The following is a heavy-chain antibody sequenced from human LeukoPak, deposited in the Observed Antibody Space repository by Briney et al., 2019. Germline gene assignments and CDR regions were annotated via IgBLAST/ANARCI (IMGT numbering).Heavy chain of an antibody. V-gene: IGHV1-69*05. J-gene: IGHJ4*02. CDR2: IIPIFGTA. D-gene: IGHD6-19*01. Sequence: ASVKVSXKASGGTFSSYAISWVRQAPGQGLEWMGRIIPIFGTANYAQKFQGRVTITTDESTSTAYMELSSLRSEDTAVYYCARDAQYSSGWRTFDYWGQGTLVTVSS. CDR1: GGTFSSYA. CDR3: ARDAQYSSGWRTFDY.